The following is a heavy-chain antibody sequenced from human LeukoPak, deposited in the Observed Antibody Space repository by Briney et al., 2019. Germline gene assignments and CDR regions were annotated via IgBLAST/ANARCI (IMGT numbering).Heavy chain of an antibody. D-gene: IGHD2-8*01. J-gene: IGHJ4*02. Sequence: SETLSLTRTVSGGSISSGGYYWSWIRQHPGKGLEWIGYIYYSGSTYYNPSLKSRVTISVDTSKNQFSLKLSSVTAADTAVYYCARTNGYCTNGVCPTPFDYWGQGTLVTVSS. CDR2: IYYSGST. CDR3: ARTNGYCTNGVCPTPFDY. CDR1: GGSISSGGYY. V-gene: IGHV4-31*03.